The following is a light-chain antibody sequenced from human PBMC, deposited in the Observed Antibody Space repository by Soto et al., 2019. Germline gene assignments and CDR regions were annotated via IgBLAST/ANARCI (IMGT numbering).Light chain of an antibody. CDR1: SSDVGGYHS. Sequence: QSALAQPRSVSGSPGQSVTIPCTGTSSDVGGYHSVSWYQQYPDRAPKFIIYDVSKRPSGVPDRFSGSKSGNTASLTISGLQAEDEADYYCCSYAGSYTYVFGTGTKVTVL. CDR3: CSYAGSYTYV. CDR2: DVS. V-gene: IGLV2-11*01. J-gene: IGLJ1*01.